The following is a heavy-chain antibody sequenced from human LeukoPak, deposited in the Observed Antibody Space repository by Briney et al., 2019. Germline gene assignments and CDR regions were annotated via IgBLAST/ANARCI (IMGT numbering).Heavy chain of an antibody. Sequence: GGSLRLSCAASGFTFSSYGMSWVRQAPGKGLEWVSHITGSAYVTYYADSVKGRFTISRDNSKNTLYLQMNSLRAEDTAVYYCAKVAAAAGTRFLFDYWGQGTLVTVSS. CDR2: ITGSAYVT. V-gene: IGHV3-23*01. CDR1: GFTFSSYG. D-gene: IGHD6-13*01. J-gene: IGHJ4*02. CDR3: AKVAAAAGTRFLFDY.